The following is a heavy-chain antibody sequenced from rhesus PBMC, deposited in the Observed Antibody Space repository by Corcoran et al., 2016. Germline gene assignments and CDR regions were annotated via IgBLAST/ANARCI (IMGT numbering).Heavy chain of an antibody. Sequence: QVQLQESGPGLVKPSETLSLTCAVSGGSFSSYWWSWIRQPPGKGLEWIGEINGNTGSTNYNPSPKGRVTISKDASKNQFSLKLSSVTAADTAVYYCARYGIAAAPDDAFDFWGQGLRVTVSS. D-gene: IGHD6-25*01. CDR1: GGSFSSYW. CDR2: INGNTGST. V-gene: IGHV4-80*01. J-gene: IGHJ3*01. CDR3: ARYGIAAAPDDAFDF.